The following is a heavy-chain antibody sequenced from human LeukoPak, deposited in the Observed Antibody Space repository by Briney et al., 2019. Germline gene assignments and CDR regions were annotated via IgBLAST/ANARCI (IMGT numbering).Heavy chain of an antibody. D-gene: IGHD5-24*01. CDR1: GFTFSSYG. CDR3: ASLDGYNNDAFDI. CDR2: IWYDGSNK. V-gene: IGHV3-33*01. J-gene: IGHJ3*02. Sequence: GGSLRLSCAASGFTFSSYGMHWVRQAPGKGLEWVAVIWYDGSNKYYADSVKGRFTISGDNSKNTLYLQMNSLRAEDTAVYYCASLDGYNNDAFDIWGQGTMVTVSS.